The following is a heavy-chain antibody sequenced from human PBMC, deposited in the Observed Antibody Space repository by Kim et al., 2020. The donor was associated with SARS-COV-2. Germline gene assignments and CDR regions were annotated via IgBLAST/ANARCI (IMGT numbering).Heavy chain of an antibody. CDR1: GYTFTSYG. J-gene: IGHJ1*01. Sequence: ASVKVSCKASGYTFTSYGIGWVRQAPGQGLEWMGWISAYNGNTNYAQKLQGRVTMTTDTSTSTAYMELRSLRSDDTAVYYCARDHIVATITRDYYDSSGYYPPLFQHWGQGTLVTVSS. CDR2: ISAYNGNT. CDR3: ARDHIVATITRDYYDSSGYYPPLFQH. V-gene: IGHV1-18*01. D-gene: IGHD3-22*01.